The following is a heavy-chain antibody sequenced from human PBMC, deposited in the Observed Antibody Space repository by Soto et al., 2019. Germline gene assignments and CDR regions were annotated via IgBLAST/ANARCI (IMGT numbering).Heavy chain of an antibody. Sequence: SETLSLTCTVSGGSISSSSYYWGWIRQPPGKGLEWIGSIYYSGSTYYNPSLKSRVTISVDTSKNQFSLKLSSVTAADTAVYYCARKYSGYDYGEQHFDYGGQGTLVTVSS. V-gene: IGHV4-39*01. J-gene: IGHJ4*02. CDR2: IYYSGST. D-gene: IGHD5-12*01. CDR1: GGSISSSSYY. CDR3: ARKYSGYDYGEQHFDY.